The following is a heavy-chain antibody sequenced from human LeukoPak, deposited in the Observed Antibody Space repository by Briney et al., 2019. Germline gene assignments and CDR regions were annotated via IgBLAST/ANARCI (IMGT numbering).Heavy chain of an antibody. D-gene: IGHD3-3*01. Sequence: PGGSLRLSCAASGFTFSSYGVHWVRQAPGKGLEWVAVISYDGSNKYFADSVKGRFTISRDNSKNTLYLQMNSLRAEDTAVYYCAKGWGIPIFGVVTNWGQGTLVTVSS. CDR1: GFTFSSYG. CDR2: ISYDGSNK. V-gene: IGHV3-30*18. J-gene: IGHJ4*02. CDR3: AKGWGIPIFGVVTN.